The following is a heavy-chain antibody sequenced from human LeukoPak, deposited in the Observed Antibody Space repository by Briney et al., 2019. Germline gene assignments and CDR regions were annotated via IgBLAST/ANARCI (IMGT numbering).Heavy chain of an antibody. CDR2: IRYDGSNK. CDR1: GFTFSSYG. D-gene: IGHD6-13*01. J-gene: IGHJ4*02. V-gene: IGHV3-30*02. Sequence: GGSLRLSCAASGFTFSSYGMHWVRQAPAKGLEGVAFIRYDGSNKYYADSVKGRFTISRDNSKNTLYLQMNSLRAEDTAVYYCAKDSSSWYYFDYWGQGTLVTVSS. CDR3: AKDSSSWYYFDY.